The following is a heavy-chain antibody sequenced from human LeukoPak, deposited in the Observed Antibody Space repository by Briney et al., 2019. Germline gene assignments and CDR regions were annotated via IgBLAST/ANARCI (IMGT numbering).Heavy chain of an antibody. CDR3: ARDLLAGPFDY. CDR1: GFIFSTYA. Sequence: GGSLRLSCAASGFIFSTYAMSWVRQAPGKGLEWVSTISGSGGSTYYADSVKGRFTISRDNSKNSLYLQMNSLRAEDTAVYYCARDLLAGPFDYWGQGTLVTVSS. CDR2: ISGSGGST. D-gene: IGHD2-8*02. V-gene: IGHV3-23*01. J-gene: IGHJ4*02.